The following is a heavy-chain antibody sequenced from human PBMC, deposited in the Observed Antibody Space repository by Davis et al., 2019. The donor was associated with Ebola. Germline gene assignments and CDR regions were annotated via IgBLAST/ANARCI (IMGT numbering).Heavy chain of an antibody. CDR1: GYSFTTYW. V-gene: IGHV5-51*01. CDR3: ARLTSPDILTGHYSAFDY. Sequence: GESLKISCKGSGYSFTTYWIGWVRQMPGKGLEWMGIIHPADSDTKYNASLQGPVIISVDKSDTTAYLQWSSLKTSDTAIYYCARLTSPDILTGHYSAFDYWGQGTLVTVSS. D-gene: IGHD3-9*01. CDR2: IHPADSDT. J-gene: IGHJ4*02.